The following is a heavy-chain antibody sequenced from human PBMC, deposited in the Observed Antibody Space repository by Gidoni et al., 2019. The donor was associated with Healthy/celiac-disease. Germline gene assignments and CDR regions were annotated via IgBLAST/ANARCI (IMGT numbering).Heavy chain of an antibody. J-gene: IGHJ4*02. Sequence: QVQLVESGGGVVKPGRYLRLSCAAAGFIFSRYGMHGVRQAPGKGLGWVAVISYGGSNNYYAHSVKVRSTISRDNSKNTLYLQMNSLRAEDTAVYYCSTDRSSGLLPADYWGQGTLVTVSS. V-gene: IGHV3-30*03. CDR2: ISYGGSNN. CDR3: STDRSSGLLPADY. CDR1: GFIFSRYG. D-gene: IGHD6-19*01.